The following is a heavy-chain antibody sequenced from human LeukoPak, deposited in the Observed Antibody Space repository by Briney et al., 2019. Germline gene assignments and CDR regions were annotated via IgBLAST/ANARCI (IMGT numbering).Heavy chain of an antibody. CDR2: INHSGST. D-gene: IGHD2-2*02. CDR3: ARLSRIVVVPAAIDPFDY. V-gene: IGHV4-34*01. Sequence: SETLSLTCTVSGGSISSYYWSWIRQPPGKGLEWIGEINHSGSTNYNPSLKSRVTISVDTSKNQFSLKLSSVTAADTAVYYCARLSRIVVVPAAIDPFDYWGQGTLVTVSS. J-gene: IGHJ4*02. CDR1: GGSISSYY.